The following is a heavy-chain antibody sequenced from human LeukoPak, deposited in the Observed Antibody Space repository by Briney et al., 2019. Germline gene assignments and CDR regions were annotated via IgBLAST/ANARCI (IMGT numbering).Heavy chain of an antibody. CDR1: GFTFSSYS. Sequence: GGSLRLSCAASGFTFSSYSMNWVRQAPGKGLEWVSSISSSSSYIYYADSVKGRFTISRDNAKNSLYLQMNSLRAEDTAVYYCARSRDFWSGYPNWFDPWGQGTLVTVSS. CDR3: ARSRDFWSGYPNWFDP. J-gene: IGHJ5*02. D-gene: IGHD3-3*01. V-gene: IGHV3-21*01. CDR2: ISSSSSYI.